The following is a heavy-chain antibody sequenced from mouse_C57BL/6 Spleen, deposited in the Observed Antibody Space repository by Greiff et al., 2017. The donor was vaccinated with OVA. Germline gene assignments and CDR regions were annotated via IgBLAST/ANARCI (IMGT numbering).Heavy chain of an antibody. Sequence: QVQLQQSGAELMKPGASVKLSCKATGYTFTGYWIEWVKQRPGHGLEWIGEILPGSGSTNYNEKFKGKATFTADTSSNTAYMQLSSLTTEDSAIYYCARGDNYYGSSSHCDYWGQGTTLTVSS. V-gene: IGHV1-9*01. D-gene: IGHD1-1*01. J-gene: IGHJ2*01. CDR3: ARGDNYYGSSSHCDY. CDR2: ILPGSGST. CDR1: GYTFTGYW.